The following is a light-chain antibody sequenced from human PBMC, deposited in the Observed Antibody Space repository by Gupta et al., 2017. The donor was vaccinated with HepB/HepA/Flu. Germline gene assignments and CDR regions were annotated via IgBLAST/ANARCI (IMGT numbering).Light chain of an antibody. Sequence: QSALTQPASVSGSPGQSITLSCTGTSTDVGGYNLVSWYQHLPGRAPKLMIYEVTKRPSGVSNRFSGSKSGNTASLTISGLQAEDEANYYCCSYAGSSNSEVFGGGTKLTVL. CDR2: EVT. V-gene: IGLV2-23*02. J-gene: IGLJ2*01. CDR3: CSYAGSSNSEV. CDR1: STDVGGYNL.